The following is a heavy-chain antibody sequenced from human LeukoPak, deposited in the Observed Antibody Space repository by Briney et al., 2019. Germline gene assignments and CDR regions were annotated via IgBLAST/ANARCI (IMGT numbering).Heavy chain of an antibody. J-gene: IGHJ2*01. CDR1: GFTFSDHY. CDR3: ARRPLGYYYDSSGYYYGWYFDL. CDR2: TRNKANSYTT. Sequence: GGSLRLSCAASGFTFSDHYMDWVRQAPGKGLEWVGRTRNKANSYTTEYAASVKGRFTISRDDSKNSLYLQMNSLKTEDTAVYYCARRPLGYYYDSSGYYYGWYFDLWGRGTLVTVSS. V-gene: IGHV3-72*01. D-gene: IGHD3-22*01.